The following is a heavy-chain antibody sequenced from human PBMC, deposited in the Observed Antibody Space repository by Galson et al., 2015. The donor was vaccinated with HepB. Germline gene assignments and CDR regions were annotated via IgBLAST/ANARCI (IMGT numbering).Heavy chain of an antibody. CDR2: IIPIFGTA. CDR1: GGTFSSYA. J-gene: IGHJ4*02. CDR3: ARDRRGYSYDLMDY. V-gene: IGHV1-69*13. Sequence: SVKVSCKASGGTFSSYAISWVRQAPGQGLEWMGGIIPIFGTASYAQKFQGRVTITADESTSTAYMELSSLRSEDTAVYYCARDRRGYSYDLMDYWGQGTLVTVSS. D-gene: IGHD5-18*01.